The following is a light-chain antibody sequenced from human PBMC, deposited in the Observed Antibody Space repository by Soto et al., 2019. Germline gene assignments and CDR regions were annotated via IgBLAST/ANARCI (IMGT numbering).Light chain of an antibody. V-gene: IGKV3-20*01. J-gene: IGKJ4*01. Sequence: EFVLTQSPGTLSLSPGERATLSCRASQTVRNNYLAWYQQKPGQAPRLMIYDASSRETGIPDRFSGGGAGTDCTRTISRLEPVDFEVDDCQQFSSYPLTFGGGTKVDI. CDR2: DAS. CDR3: QQFSSYPLT. CDR1: QTVRNNY.